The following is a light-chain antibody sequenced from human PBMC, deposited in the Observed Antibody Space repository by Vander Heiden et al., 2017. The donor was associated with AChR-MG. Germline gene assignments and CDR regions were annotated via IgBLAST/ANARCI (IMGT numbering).Light chain of an antibody. CDR1: SSNIGDTS. V-gene: IGLV1-44*01. CDR3: ATWDDSLNGSV. CDR2: ANN. Sequence: QPVLTPPPSASRTPAQSVSISCSGSSSNIGDTSVHSYQQLPAPAPKLRISANNQRPSGVPDRFSGAKSGTSASLGTSGLQSEEEGDDYCATWDDSLNGSVCGGGTKVTVL. J-gene: IGLJ3*02.